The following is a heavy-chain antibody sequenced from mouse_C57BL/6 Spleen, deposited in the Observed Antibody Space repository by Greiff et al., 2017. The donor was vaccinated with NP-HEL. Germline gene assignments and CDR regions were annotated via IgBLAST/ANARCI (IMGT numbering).Heavy chain of an antibody. D-gene: IGHD2-5*01. J-gene: IGHJ3*01. Sequence: EVKVEESGPGLVKPSQSLSLTCSVTGYSITSGYYWNWIRQFPGNKLEWMGYISYDGSNNYNPSLKNRISITRDTSKNQFFLKLNSVTTEDTATYYCARGYSKGLFAYWGQGTLVTVSA. CDR2: ISYDGSN. CDR1: GYSITSGYY. V-gene: IGHV3-6*01. CDR3: ARGYSKGLFAY.